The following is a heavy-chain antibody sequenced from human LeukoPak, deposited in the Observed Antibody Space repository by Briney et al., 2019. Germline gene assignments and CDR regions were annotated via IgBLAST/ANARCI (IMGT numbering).Heavy chain of an antibody. Sequence: GRSQRLSRAASGLTLHSYWMSWAPHAPRKAQEGGANKKQHGCEKYYVDSVKGRFTISRDNAKDSLYLQMNSLRGEDTAVYYCARDDVLRYFDWLSGNYYYGMDVWGQGTTVTVSS. CDR1: GLTLHSYW. CDR3: ARDDVLRYFDWLSGNYYYGMDV. CDR2: KKQHGCEK. D-gene: IGHD3-9*01. J-gene: IGHJ6*02. V-gene: IGHV3-7*01.